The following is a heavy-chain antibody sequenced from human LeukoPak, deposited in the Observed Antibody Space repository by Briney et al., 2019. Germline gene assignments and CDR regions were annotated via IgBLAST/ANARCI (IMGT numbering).Heavy chain of an antibody. CDR3: ARLGDIAAAGLDY. CDR1: GYGFTSHW. CDR2: IYLGDSET. J-gene: IGHJ4*02. Sequence: MLGESLKISCKGSGYGFTSHWIGWVRQLPGKGLEWMGIIYLGDSETRYSPSFQGQVTISADKSISTAYLQWSSLKASDTAMYYCARLGDIAAAGLDYWGQGTLVTVSS. D-gene: IGHD6-13*01. V-gene: IGHV5-51*01.